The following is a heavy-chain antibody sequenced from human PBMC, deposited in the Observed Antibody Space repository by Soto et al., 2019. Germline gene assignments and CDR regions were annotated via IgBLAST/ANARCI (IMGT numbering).Heavy chain of an antibody. D-gene: IGHD3-3*01. CDR3: ATLLEWLLYESDYYFDY. CDR2: ISGSGGST. V-gene: IGHV3-23*01. CDR1: GFTFSSYA. Sequence: GGSLRLSCAASGFTFSSYAMSWVRQAPGKGLEWVSAISGSGGSTYYADSVKGRFTISRDNSKNTLYLQMNSLRAEDTAVYYCATLLEWLLYESDYYFDYWGQGTLVTVSS. J-gene: IGHJ4*02.